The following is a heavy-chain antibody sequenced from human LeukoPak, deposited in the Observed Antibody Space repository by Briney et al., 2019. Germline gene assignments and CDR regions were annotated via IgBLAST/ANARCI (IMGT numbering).Heavy chain of an antibody. D-gene: IGHD3-10*01. Sequence: SETLSLTCTVSGYSISSGYFWGWIRQPPGKGLEWIGSIYYSGSTYYNPSLKSRVTISVDTSKNQFSLKLSSVTAADTAVYYCVRHQYYYGAGSYYVFDSWGQGTLVTVSS. CDR1: GYSISSGYF. CDR3: VRHQYYYGAGSYYVFDS. V-gene: IGHV4-38-2*02. J-gene: IGHJ5*01. CDR2: IYYSGST.